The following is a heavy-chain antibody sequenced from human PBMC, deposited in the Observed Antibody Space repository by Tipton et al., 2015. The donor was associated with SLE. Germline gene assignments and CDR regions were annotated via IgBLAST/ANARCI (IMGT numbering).Heavy chain of an antibody. CDR3: ARLGGTEGMDY. D-gene: IGHD3-16*01. V-gene: IGHV4-34*01. CDR2: INHSGST. Sequence: TLSLTCTVSGGSISSYYWSWIRQPPGKGLEWIGEINHSGSTNYNPSLKSRVTISVDTSKNQFSLKLSSVTAADTAVYYCARLGGTEGMDYWGQGTLVTVSS. CDR1: GGSISSYY. J-gene: IGHJ4*02.